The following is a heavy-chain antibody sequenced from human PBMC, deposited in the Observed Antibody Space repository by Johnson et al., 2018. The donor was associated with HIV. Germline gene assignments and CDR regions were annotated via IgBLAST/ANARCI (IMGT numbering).Heavy chain of an antibody. J-gene: IGHJ3*02. V-gene: IGHV3-30*02. Sequence: QVQLVESGGGVVQPGGSLRLSCAASGFTFSSYDMHWVRQAPGKGLEGVAFIRYDGSNKYYADSVKGRFTISRDNSKNTLYLQMNTLRAEDTALYYCASEAKHHVGANRVSSFDIWGQGTMVTVSA. CDR3: ASEAKHHVGANRVSSFDI. D-gene: IGHD1-26*01. CDR1: GFTFSSYD. CDR2: IRYDGSNK.